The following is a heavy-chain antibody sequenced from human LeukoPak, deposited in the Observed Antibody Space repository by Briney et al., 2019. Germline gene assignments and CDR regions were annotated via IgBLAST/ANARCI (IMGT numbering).Heavy chain of an antibody. J-gene: IGHJ4*02. CDR3: AKDVGKWESLHFFDY. Sequence: GFLRLSCLTSGFTFSTNAMSWVRQAPGKGLEWISGISGSGASTYYADSVTGRLTISRDNSRNTLYLQMNSLRGDDTAVYYCAKDVGKWESLHFFDYWGQGTLVTVSS. CDR2: ISGSGAST. CDR1: GFTFSTNA. D-gene: IGHD1-26*01. V-gene: IGHV3-23*01.